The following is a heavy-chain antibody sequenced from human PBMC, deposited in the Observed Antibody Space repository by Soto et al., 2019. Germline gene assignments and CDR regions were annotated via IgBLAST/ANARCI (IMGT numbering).Heavy chain of an antibody. CDR1: GGTFSSYT. CDR2: IIPILGIA. Sequence: QVQLVQSGAEVKKPGSSVKVSCKASGGTFSSYTISWVRKAPGQRLEWMGRIIPILGIANYAQKFQGRVTITADKSTSTAYMELSSLRSEDTAVYYCARDARSSFDWFDPWGQGTLVTVSS. J-gene: IGHJ5*02. V-gene: IGHV1-69*08. CDR3: ARDARSSFDWFDP.